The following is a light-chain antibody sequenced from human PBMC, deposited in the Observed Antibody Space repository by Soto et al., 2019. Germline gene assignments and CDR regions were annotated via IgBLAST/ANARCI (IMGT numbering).Light chain of an antibody. CDR1: QSIGSN. V-gene: IGKV3D-15*01. Sequence: EIVMTQSPATLSVSAGERATLSCRASQSIGSNLAWYQQKPGQAPRLLIFGASTRATGIPARFSGSGSGTEFILTIRSLQSEDFAVYYCQQHNNWPITFGQGTRLEIK. J-gene: IGKJ5*01. CDR2: GAS. CDR3: QQHNNWPIT.